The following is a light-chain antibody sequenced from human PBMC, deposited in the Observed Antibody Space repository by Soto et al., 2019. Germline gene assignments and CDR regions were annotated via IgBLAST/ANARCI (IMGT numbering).Light chain of an antibody. CDR3: QQYYTWPRT. CDR1: QSVSTN. CDR2: GAS. V-gene: IGKV3-15*01. J-gene: IGKJ1*01. Sequence: EIVMTQSPGPLSVSPGEGATLSCRASQSVSTNLAWYQQKPDQAPRLLIYGASTTATGMPARFSGSGSGTEFTLTISSLQSEDFAVYYCQQYYTWPRTFGQGTRVDIK.